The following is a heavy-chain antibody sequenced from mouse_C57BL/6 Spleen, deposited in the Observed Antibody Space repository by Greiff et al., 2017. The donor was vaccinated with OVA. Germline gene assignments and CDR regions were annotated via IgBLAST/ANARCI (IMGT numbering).Heavy chain of an antibody. Sequence: EVKLQESGPGMVKPSQSLSLTCTVTGYSITSGYDWHWIRHFPGNKLEWMGYISYSGSTNYNPSLKSRISITHDTSKNHFFLKLNSVTTEDTATYYCARGGLGRPYFDYWGQGTTLTVSS. D-gene: IGHD4-1*01. CDR3: ARGGLGRPYFDY. J-gene: IGHJ2*01. CDR2: ISYSGST. CDR1: GYSITSGYD. V-gene: IGHV3-1*01.